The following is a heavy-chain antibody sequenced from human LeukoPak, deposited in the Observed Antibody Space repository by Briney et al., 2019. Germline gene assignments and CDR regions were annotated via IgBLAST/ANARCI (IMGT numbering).Heavy chain of an antibody. V-gene: IGHV1-69*13. CDR3: ASSKALVVPAAIHGGPEPFDI. D-gene: IGHD2-2*02. J-gene: IGHJ3*02. CDR1: GGTFSSYA. CDR2: IIPIFGTA. Sequence: SVKVSCKASGGTFSSYAISWVRLAPGQGLGWMGGIIPIFGTANYAQKFQGRLTITADESTSTAYMELSSLRSADTAVYSCASSKALVVPAAIHGGPEPFDIWGQGTMVTVSS.